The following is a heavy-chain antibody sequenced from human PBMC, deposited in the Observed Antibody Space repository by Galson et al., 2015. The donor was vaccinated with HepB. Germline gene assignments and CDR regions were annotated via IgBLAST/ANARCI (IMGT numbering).Heavy chain of an antibody. V-gene: IGHV3-21*01. J-gene: IGHJ4*02. Sequence: SLRLSCAASGFTFSSYSMNWVRQAPGKGLEWVSSISSSSSYIYYADSVKGRFTISRDNAKNSLYLQMNSLRAEDTAVYYCARDSRWDAYYYGSGSYLFDYWGQGTLVTVSS. CDR3: ARDSRWDAYYYGSGSYLFDY. CDR1: GFTFSSYS. D-gene: IGHD3-10*01. CDR2: ISSSSSYI.